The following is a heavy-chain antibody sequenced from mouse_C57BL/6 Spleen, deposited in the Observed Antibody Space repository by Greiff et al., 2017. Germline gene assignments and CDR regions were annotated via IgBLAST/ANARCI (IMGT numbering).Heavy chain of an antibody. J-gene: IGHJ3*01. CDR3: ARGGKNGYDFAY. V-gene: IGHV5-12*01. CDR1: GFTFSDYY. CDR2: ISNGGGST. D-gene: IGHD2-2*01. Sequence: DVMLVESGGGLVQPGGSLKLSCAASGFTFSDYYMYWVRQTPEKRLEWVAYISNGGGSTYYPDTVKGRFTISRDNAKNTLYLQMSRLKSEDTAMYYCARGGKNGYDFAYWGQGTLVTVSA.